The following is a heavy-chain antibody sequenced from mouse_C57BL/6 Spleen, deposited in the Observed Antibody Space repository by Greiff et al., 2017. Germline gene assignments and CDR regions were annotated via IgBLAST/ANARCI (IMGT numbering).Heavy chain of an antibody. CDR3: ARAGYSLYYAMDY. Sequence: QVQLQQSGAELVRPGASVKLSCKASGYTFTDYYINWVKQRPGQGLEWIARIYPGSGNTYYNEKFKGKATLTAEKSSSTAYMQLSSLTSEDSAVYFCARAGYSLYYAMDYWGQGTSVTVSS. J-gene: IGHJ4*01. D-gene: IGHD2-2*01. CDR1: GYTFTDYY. V-gene: IGHV1-76*01. CDR2: IYPGSGNT.